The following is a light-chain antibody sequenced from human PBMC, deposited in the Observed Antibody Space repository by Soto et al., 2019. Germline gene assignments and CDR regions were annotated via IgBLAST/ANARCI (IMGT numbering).Light chain of an antibody. CDR3: MQGPHWPPYT. CDR1: QSLAYIDGNTY. V-gene: IGKV2-30*01. CDR2: KVS. J-gene: IGKJ2*01. Sequence: EVVMTQSPLSLPVTLGQPASISCRSSQSLAYIDGNTYLSWFQQRPGQSPRRLIYKVSNRESGVPDRFNGSGSCTDFTLKISRVEAEDVGVYYCMQGPHWPPYTFGLGTKLEIK.